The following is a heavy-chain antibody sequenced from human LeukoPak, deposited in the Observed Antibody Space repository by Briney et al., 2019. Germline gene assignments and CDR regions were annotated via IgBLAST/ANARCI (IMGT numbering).Heavy chain of an antibody. Sequence: PSETLSLTCTVSGGSISNYYWSWIRQPPGKGLEWIAYIYNSGSTDYNPSLKSRVTISLDTSKNQFYLKLSSVTAADTAVYYCARHDPIVGTPDAFDICGQGTMVTVSS. V-gene: IGHV4-59*08. CDR3: ARHDPIVGTPDAFDI. J-gene: IGHJ3*02. CDR1: GGSISNYY. D-gene: IGHD1-26*01. CDR2: IYNSGST.